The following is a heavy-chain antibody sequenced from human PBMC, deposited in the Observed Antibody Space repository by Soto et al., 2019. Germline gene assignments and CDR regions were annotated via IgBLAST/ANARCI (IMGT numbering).Heavy chain of an antibody. Sequence: SETLSLTCTVSGGSISSSSYYWGWIRQPPGKGLEWIGSIYYSGSTYYNPSLKSRVTISVDTSKNQFSLKLSSVTAADTAVYYCARGPDILTGYYYYYGMDVWGQGTTVTVSS. V-gene: IGHV4-39*07. CDR3: ARGPDILTGYYYYYGMDV. D-gene: IGHD3-9*01. CDR1: GGSISSSSYY. CDR2: IYYSGST. J-gene: IGHJ6*02.